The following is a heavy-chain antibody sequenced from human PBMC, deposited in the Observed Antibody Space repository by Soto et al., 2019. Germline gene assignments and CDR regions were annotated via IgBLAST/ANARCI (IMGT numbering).Heavy chain of an antibody. D-gene: IGHD3-10*01. CDR1: GYTFTSYG. Sequence: GASVKLSCKASGYTFTSYGISWVRQAPGQGLEWMGWISAYNGNTNYAQKLQGRVTMTTDTSASTAYMELRSLRSDDTAVYYCARIGMVRGALSSESDYWGQGTLVTVSS. V-gene: IGHV1-18*01. CDR3: ARIGMVRGALSSESDY. CDR2: ISAYNGNT. J-gene: IGHJ4*02.